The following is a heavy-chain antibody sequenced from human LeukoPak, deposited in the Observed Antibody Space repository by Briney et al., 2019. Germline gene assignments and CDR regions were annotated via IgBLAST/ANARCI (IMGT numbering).Heavy chain of an antibody. CDR1: GFSFSSYP. CDR2: ISPNGGST. J-gene: IGHJ4*02. D-gene: IGHD4-23*01. CDR3: AREDYGGHSY. Sequence: GGSLRLSCAASGFSFSSYPMHWVRQAPGKGLESVSAISPNGGSTYYANSVKGRFTISRDNSESTLYLQMGSLRGEDMAVYYCAREDYGGHSYWGQGTLVTVSS. V-gene: IGHV3-64*01.